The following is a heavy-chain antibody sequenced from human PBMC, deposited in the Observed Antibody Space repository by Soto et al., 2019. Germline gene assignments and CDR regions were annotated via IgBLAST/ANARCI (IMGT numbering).Heavy chain of an antibody. CDR3: ARDDRYYGSGSYTRQYNYYGMDV. Sequence: QVQLQESGPGLVKPSQTLSLTCTVSGGSISSGGYYWSWIRQHPGKGLEWIGYIYYSGSTYYNPSLKCRVTISVDTSKNQFSLKLTSVTAADTAVYYCARDDRYYGSGSYTRQYNYYGMDVWGQGTTVTVSS. J-gene: IGHJ6*02. CDR1: GGSISSGGYY. V-gene: IGHV4-31*03. D-gene: IGHD3-10*01. CDR2: IYYSGST.